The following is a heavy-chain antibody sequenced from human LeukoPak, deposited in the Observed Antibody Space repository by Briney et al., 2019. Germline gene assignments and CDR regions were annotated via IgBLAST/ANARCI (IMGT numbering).Heavy chain of an antibody. J-gene: IGHJ3*02. CDR1: GGTFSSYA. CDR2: IIPILGIA. V-gene: IGHV1-69*04. D-gene: IGHD3-10*01. Sequence: GASVKVSCKASGGTFSSYAISWVRQAPGQGLEWMGRIIPILGIANYAQKFQGRVTITADKSTSTAYMELSSLRSEDTAVYYCARVWFGDFDAFDIWGQGTMVTVSS. CDR3: ARVWFGDFDAFDI.